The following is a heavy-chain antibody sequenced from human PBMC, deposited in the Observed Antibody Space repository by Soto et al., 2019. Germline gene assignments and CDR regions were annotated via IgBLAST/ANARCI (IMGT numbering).Heavy chain of an antibody. CDR2: IYYSGST. CDR3: ARGHTICGVDYYGMDV. CDR1: GGSISSGDYY. V-gene: IGHV4-30-4*01. J-gene: IGHJ6*02. Sequence: QVQLQESGPGLVKPSQTLSLTCTVSGGSISSGDYYWSWIRQPPGKGLEWIGYIYYSGSTYYIPSLKSRVTISVDTAKNQVSRKLRSVTAADTAVYYCARGHTICGVDYYGMDVWGQGTTVTVSS. D-gene: IGHD3-3*01.